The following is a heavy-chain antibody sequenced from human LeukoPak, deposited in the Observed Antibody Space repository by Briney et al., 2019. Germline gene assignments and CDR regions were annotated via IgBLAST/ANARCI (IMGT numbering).Heavy chain of an antibody. CDR2: IKYDGSTS. J-gene: IGHJ4*02. CDR1: GFTFTTYW. CDR3: ASIAPPYYYDSSGYNQYY. D-gene: IGHD3-22*01. Sequence: GGSLRLSCEASGFTFTTYWIHWVRQGPGKGLVWVSRIKYDGSTSNYADSVKGRFTISRDNAKNTVYLQMNSLRAEDTAVYYCASIAPPYYYDSSGYNQYYWGQGTLVTVSS. V-gene: IGHV3-74*01.